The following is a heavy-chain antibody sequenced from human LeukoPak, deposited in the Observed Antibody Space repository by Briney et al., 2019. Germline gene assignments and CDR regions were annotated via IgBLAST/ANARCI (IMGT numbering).Heavy chain of an antibody. J-gene: IGHJ2*01. Sequence: ASVKVSCKASGYIFTRYGISWVRQAPGQGLEWMGWISPYNANTKYAQKFQGRVTMTTDTSTSTAYMELRGLRSDDTAMYYCSREGEGEDGTGHHNWYFDLWGRGTLATVSS. CDR2: ISPYNANT. CDR3: SREGEGEDGTGHHNWYFDL. V-gene: IGHV1-18*01. CDR1: GYIFTRYG. D-gene: IGHD2-8*02.